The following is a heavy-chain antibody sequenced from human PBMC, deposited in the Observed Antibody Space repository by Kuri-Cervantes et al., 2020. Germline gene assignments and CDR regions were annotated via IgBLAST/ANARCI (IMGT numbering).Heavy chain of an antibody. J-gene: IGHJ5*02. D-gene: IGHD3-10*01. CDR2: ISWNSGSI. V-gene: IGHV3-9*01. CDR1: GFTFDDYA. CDR3: VGGFGDLRWFDP. Sequence: GGSLRLSCAASGFTFDDYAMHWVRQAPGKGLEWVSGISWNSGSIGYADSVKGRFTISRDNAKNSLYLQMNSLRAEDTAVYYCVGGFGDLRWFDPWGQGALVTVSS.